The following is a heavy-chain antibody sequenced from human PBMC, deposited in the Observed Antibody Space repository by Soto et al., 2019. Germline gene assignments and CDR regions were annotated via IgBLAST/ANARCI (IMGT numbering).Heavy chain of an antibody. Sequence: EVQLLESGGGLVQPGGSLRLSCAASGFTFSSYAMSWVRQAPGKGLEWVSAISGSGGSTYYADSVKGRFTISRDNSKNTLYLQMNSLRAEDTAVYYCAKGFKYVGIPLWQQPPPIAFDIWGQGTMVTVSS. CDR3: AKGFKYVGIPLWQQPPPIAFDI. D-gene: IGHD6-13*01. J-gene: IGHJ3*02. CDR1: GFTFSSYA. V-gene: IGHV3-23*01. CDR2: ISGSGGST.